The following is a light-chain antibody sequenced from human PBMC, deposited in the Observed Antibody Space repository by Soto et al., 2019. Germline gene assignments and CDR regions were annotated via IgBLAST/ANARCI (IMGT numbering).Light chain of an antibody. CDR1: RSITTN. CDR3: QQYNDWPPKRT. Sequence: EVVMTQSPVTLSVSPGERATLSCRASRSITTNLAWYQQKPGQAPRLLIYGASTRATGVPARFSGSGSGTQFTLTISSLQSEDFALYYCQQYNDWPPKRTFGQGTRVDFK. J-gene: IGKJ1*01. V-gene: IGKV3-15*01. CDR2: GAS.